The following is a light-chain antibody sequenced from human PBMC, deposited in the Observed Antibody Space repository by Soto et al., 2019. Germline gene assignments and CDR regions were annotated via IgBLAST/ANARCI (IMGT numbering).Light chain of an antibody. CDR1: QSVTSNY. CDR3: QQYARSPRA. J-gene: IGKJ2*01. CDR2: AAS. Sequence: EIVLAQSPGTLSLSPGERATLSCRASQSVTSNYLAWYQQTPGQAPRLLIYAASSRATGIPDRFSGSGSGTDFTLTISRLEPEDFAVYYCQQYARSPRAFGQGTKLEIK. V-gene: IGKV3-20*01.